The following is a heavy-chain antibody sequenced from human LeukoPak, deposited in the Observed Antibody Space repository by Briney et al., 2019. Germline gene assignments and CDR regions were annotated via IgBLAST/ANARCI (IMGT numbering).Heavy chain of an antibody. CDR2: INTKSKTM. D-gene: IGHD7-27*01. CDR3: VRDRNWGFDY. J-gene: IGHJ4*02. V-gene: IGHV3-48*01. CDR1: GFAFNTYT. Sequence: GGSLRLSWAASGFAFNTYTMNWVRQAPGKGLEWVSFINTKSKTMYYTDSVRGRFTISRDNTKNSLYLQMNSLRAEDTALYYCVRDRNWGFDYWGQGTLVTVSS.